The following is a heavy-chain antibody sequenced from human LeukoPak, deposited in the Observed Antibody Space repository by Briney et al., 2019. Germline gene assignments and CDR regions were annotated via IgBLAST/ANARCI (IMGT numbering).Heavy chain of an antibody. V-gene: IGHV5-51*01. CDR1: GYSFTSYW. D-gene: IGHD3-22*01. CDR3: ARHPAYYYHSSGLLGAFDI. J-gene: IGHJ3*02. Sequence: GESLKISCKGSGYSFTSYWIGWVRQMPGKGVEWMGIIYPGDSDTRYSPSFQGQVTISAVKSISTAYLQWSSLKASHTAMYYCARHPAYYYHSSGLLGAFDIWGQGTMVTVSS. CDR2: IYPGDSDT.